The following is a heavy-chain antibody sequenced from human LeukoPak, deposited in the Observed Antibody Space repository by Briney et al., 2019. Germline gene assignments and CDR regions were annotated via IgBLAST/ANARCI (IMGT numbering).Heavy chain of an antibody. CDR3: ARHKVPERGFTYGPLEY. J-gene: IGHJ4*02. Sequence: SQTLSLTCAVSGGSISSRTFYWGWIRQPPGKGLEWIGSIRYSGSTYYNPSLKSRITTSVDTSKTQLSLRLSSVTAADTAIYYCARHKVPERGFTYGPLEYWGQGALVTVSS. V-gene: IGHV4-39*01. CDR1: GGSISSRTFY. D-gene: IGHD5-18*01. CDR2: IRYSGST.